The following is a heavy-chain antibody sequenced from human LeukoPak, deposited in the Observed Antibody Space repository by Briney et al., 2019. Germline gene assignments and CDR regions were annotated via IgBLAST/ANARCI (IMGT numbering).Heavy chain of an antibody. Sequence: GGSLRLSCAASGFTFSSYGMHWVRQAPGKGLEWVAVIWYDGSNKYYADSVKGRFTISRDDSKNTLYLQMNSLRAEDTAVYYCARESLVLTGDYWGQGTLVTVSS. CDR3: ARESLVLTGDY. J-gene: IGHJ4*02. CDR1: GFTFSSYG. V-gene: IGHV3-33*01. CDR2: IWYDGSNK. D-gene: IGHD6-13*01.